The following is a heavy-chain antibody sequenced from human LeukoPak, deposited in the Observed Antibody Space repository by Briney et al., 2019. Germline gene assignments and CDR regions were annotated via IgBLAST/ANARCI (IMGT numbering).Heavy chain of an antibody. CDR2: IRTKANSYAT. V-gene: IGHV3-73*01. CDR1: GFTFSGSA. D-gene: IGHD4-17*01. CDR3: TRGYGDYYFDY. J-gene: IGHJ4*02. Sequence: GGSLRLSCATSGFTFSGSAMPWVRQASGKGLEWVGRIRTKANSYATAHAASVNGRFTISRDDSKNTAYLQMDSLKTEDTALYYCTRGYGDYYFDYWGQGALVTVSS.